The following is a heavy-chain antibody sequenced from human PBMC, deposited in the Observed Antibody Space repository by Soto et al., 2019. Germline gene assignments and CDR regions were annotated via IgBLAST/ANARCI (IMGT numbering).Heavy chain of an antibody. J-gene: IGHJ5*02. D-gene: IGHD6-19*01. V-gene: IGHV4-4*07. CDR2: AHTSGST. CDR3: AREKAGASTGWPDP. CDR1: GDSISSYF. Sequence: PSETLSLTCTVSGDSISSYFWSWIRQPAGKGLEWIGRAHTSGSTTYNPTLKSRVTMSVDTPKSQCSLKLTSVTAADTAVYYCAREKAGASTGWPDPSGPATLGTVSS.